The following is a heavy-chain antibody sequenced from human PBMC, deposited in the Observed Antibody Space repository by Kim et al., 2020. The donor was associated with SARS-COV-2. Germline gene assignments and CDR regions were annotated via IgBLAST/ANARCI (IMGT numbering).Heavy chain of an antibody. CDR1: GGSLISYY. V-gene: IGHV4-59*01. CDR3: AREKKRDRYSTDHFIPNESFDI. CDR2: IYYSGST. D-gene: IGHD3-16*02. Sequence: SETLSLTCTVSGGSLISYYWTWIRQPPGKGLEWIGSIYYSGSTQYNPSLKTRVTLSLDMSNNQFSLKVTSVTAADTALYYCAREKKRDRYSTDHFIPNESFDIWGQGTMVTVSS. J-gene: IGHJ3*02.